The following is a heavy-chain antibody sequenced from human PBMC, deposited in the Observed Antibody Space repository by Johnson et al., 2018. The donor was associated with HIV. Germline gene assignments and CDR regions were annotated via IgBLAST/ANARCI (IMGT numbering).Heavy chain of an antibody. Sequence: QVQLVESGGGVVQPGRSLRLSCAASGFTFSSYAFHWVRQAPATGLEWVAVISYDGSNKYYADSVKGRFTISRDNSKHTLYLQMNSLRAEDTAVYYCARDGWGSRGWDDAFDIWGQGTMVTVSS. CDR1: GFTFSSYA. CDR3: ARDGWGSRGWDDAFDI. V-gene: IGHV3-30*14. J-gene: IGHJ3*02. CDR2: ISYDGSNK. D-gene: IGHD6-19*01.